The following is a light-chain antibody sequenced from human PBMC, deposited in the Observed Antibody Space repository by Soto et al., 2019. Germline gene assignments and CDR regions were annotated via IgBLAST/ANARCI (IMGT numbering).Light chain of an antibody. CDR3: SSYTSSSTQV. CDR2: SNN. J-gene: IGLJ1*01. V-gene: IGLV1-44*01. CDR1: SSNIGSNT. Sequence: QSVLTQPPSASRTPGQRVTISCSGSSSNIGSNTVNWYQQLPGTAPKLLIYSNNQRPSGVPDRFSGSKSGTSASLAISGLQSEDEADYYCSSYTSSSTQVFGTGTKVTV.